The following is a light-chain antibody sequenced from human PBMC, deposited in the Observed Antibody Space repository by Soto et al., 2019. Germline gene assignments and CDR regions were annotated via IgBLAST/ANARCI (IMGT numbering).Light chain of an antibody. Sequence: DIPMTQSPSSLSASVGERVTITCRASQSISSYLNWYQQKPGKAPKLLIYSASSLQRGVPSRFSGSASGTDFTLTISSLQPEDFATYYCQQSYSTLYTFGQGTKLEIK. CDR3: QQSYSTLYT. CDR1: QSISSY. J-gene: IGKJ2*01. CDR2: SAS. V-gene: IGKV1-39*01.